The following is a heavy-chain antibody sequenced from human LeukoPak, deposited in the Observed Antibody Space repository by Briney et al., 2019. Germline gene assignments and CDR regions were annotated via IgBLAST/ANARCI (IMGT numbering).Heavy chain of an antibody. V-gene: IGHV4-59*01. D-gene: IGHD3-16*02. J-gene: IGHJ4*02. CDR2: ISYSGNT. CDR1: GGSNSSYY. Sequence: SETLSLTCTVSGGSNSSYYWSWIRQPPGKGLEWIGYISYSGNTNYNPSFKSRVTISVDTSNNQFSLKLSSVTAADTAVYYCARYVWGSYPTFEDYWGQGTLVTVSS. CDR3: ARYVWGSYPTFEDY.